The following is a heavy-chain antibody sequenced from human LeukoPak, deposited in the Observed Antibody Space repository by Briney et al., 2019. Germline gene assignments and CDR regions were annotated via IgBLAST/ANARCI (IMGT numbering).Heavy chain of an antibody. CDR3: ARDSSGGDYVGY. J-gene: IGHJ4*02. CDR1: GYTFTSYY. Sequence: GASVKVSCKASGYTFTSYYMHWVRQAPGQGLEWMGIINPSGGSTSYAQEFQGRVTMTRDMSTSTVYMELSSLRSEDTAVYYCARDSSGGDYVGYWGQGTLVTVSS. D-gene: IGHD6-25*01. V-gene: IGHV1-46*01. CDR2: INPSGGST.